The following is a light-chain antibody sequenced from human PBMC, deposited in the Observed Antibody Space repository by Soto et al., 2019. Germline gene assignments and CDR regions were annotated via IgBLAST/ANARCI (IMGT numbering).Light chain of an antibody. CDR3: QQYGSSPET. Sequence: DIVLTQSPGTLSLSPGERATLSCRASQSVSSAYLAWYQQKPGQAPRLLIYDVSSRATGIPDRFSGRGSGTDFTLTVSRLEPEDFAVYYCQQYGSSPETFGQGTKVDIK. CDR1: QSVSSAY. V-gene: IGKV3-20*01. CDR2: DVS. J-gene: IGKJ1*01.